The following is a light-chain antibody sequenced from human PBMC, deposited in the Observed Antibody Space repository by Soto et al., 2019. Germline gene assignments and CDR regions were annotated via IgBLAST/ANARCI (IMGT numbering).Light chain of an antibody. J-gene: IGKJ1*01. CDR1: QSINTY. V-gene: IGKV1-39*01. CDR2: GAS. Sequence: DIPMTQSPFSPSASVGDRGTISCQPSQSINTYLNWYQQKPGKAPKLLIYGASSLQSGVPLRFSGSGSGTDFTLTISSLEPEDFATYHCQESYSTLWGTCGQGTKVDIK. CDR3: QESYSTLWGT.